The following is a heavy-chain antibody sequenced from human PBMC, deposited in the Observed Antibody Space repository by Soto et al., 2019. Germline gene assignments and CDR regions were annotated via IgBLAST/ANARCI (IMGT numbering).Heavy chain of an antibody. CDR3: ARDRRDSSSPYYYYGMDV. Sequence: QVQLVQSGAEVKKPGSSVKVSCKASGYTFTSYYMHWVRQAPGQGLEWMGIINPSGGSTSYAQKFQGRVTMTRDTSTSTVYMELSSLRSEDTAVYYCARDRRDSSSPYYYYGMDVWGQGTTVTVSS. D-gene: IGHD6-6*01. V-gene: IGHV1-46*01. J-gene: IGHJ6*02. CDR2: INPSGGST. CDR1: GYTFTSYY.